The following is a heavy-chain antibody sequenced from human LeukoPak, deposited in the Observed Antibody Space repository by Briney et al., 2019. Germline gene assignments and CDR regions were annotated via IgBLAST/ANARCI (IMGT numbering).Heavy chain of an antibody. Sequence: PGGSLRLSCAGSGFSISNYGMNWVRQAPGKGLEWISYISIVGTNILYADSVKGRFTISRDNAKNSLYLQMNSLRAEDTAVYYCARGGSSGYNYNAFDIWGQGTMVTVSS. V-gene: IGHV3-21*05. CDR1: GFSISNYG. CDR2: ISIVGTNI. J-gene: IGHJ3*02. CDR3: ARGGSSGYNYNAFDI. D-gene: IGHD3-22*01.